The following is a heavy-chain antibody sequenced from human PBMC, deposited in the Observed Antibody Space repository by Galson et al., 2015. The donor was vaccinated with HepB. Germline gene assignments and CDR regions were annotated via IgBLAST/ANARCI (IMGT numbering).Heavy chain of an antibody. CDR2: ISSSSSYT. Sequence: SLRLSCAASGFTFSDYYMSWIRQAPGKGLEWVSYISSSSSYTNYADSVKGRFTISRDNAKNSLYLQMNSLRAEDTAVYYCARDGRSNYDFWSPYYWGQGTLVTVSS. CDR3: ARDGRSNYDFWSPYY. CDR1: GFTFSDYY. V-gene: IGHV3-11*06. D-gene: IGHD3-3*01. J-gene: IGHJ4*02.